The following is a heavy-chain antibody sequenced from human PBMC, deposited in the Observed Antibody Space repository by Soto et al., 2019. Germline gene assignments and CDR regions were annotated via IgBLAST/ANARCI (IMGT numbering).Heavy chain of an antibody. Sequence: EVQLVESGGGLVKPGGSLRLSCAASGFTFSSYSMNWVRQAPGKGLEWVSSISSSSSYIYSADSVKGRFTLSRDNAKDSMYLQMNILRAEDTAVYYCAIGVLTIVGVATEHYYYGMDVWGQGTTVTVAS. D-gene: IGHD3-3*01. CDR1: GFTFSSYS. V-gene: IGHV3-21*01. J-gene: IGHJ6*02. CDR2: ISSSSSYI. CDR3: AIGVLTIVGVATEHYYYGMDV.